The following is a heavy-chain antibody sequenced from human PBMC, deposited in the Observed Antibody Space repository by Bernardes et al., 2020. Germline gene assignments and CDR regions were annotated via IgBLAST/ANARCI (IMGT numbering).Heavy chain of an antibody. J-gene: IGHJ6*03. V-gene: IGHV1-69*13. CDR2: IIPIFGTA. Sequence: SVKVSCKASGGTFSSYAIRWVRQAPGQGLAWMGGIIPIFGTANYAQKFQGRVTITADESTSTAYMELSSLRSEDTAVYYCARSKEVVVPAAIYYMDVWGKGTTVTVSS. CDR1: GGTFSSYA. CDR3: ARSKEVVVPAAIYYMDV. D-gene: IGHD2-2*01.